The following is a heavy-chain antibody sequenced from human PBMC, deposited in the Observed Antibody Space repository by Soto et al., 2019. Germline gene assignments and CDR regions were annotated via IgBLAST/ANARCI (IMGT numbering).Heavy chain of an antibody. V-gene: IGHV3-23*04. CDR3: AKASGWFGEFDY. CDR1: GFTFSSYA. J-gene: IGHJ4*02. CDR2: ISGSGGRT. Sequence: EVQLVESGGGLVQPGGSLRLSCAASGFTFSSYAMRWVRQAPGKGLEWVSAISGSGGRTYYADSLKGRFTISRENSKNTLYLQMNSLRAEDTAVYYCAKASGWFGEFDYWGQGTLVTVSS. D-gene: IGHD3-10*01.